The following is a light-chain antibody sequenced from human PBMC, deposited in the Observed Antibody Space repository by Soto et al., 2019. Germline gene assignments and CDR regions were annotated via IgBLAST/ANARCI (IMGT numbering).Light chain of an antibody. J-gene: IGLJ2*01. CDR2: EVT. CDR3: SSYGGSNNVV. V-gene: IGLV2-8*01. Sequence: QSALTQPPSASGSPGQSVTISCTGTSSDVGGYNYVSWYQQHPGKAPKLMISEVTKRPSGVPDRFSGSKSGNTASLTVSGLQAEDEADYYCSSYGGSNNVVFGGGTQLTVL. CDR1: SSDVGGYNY.